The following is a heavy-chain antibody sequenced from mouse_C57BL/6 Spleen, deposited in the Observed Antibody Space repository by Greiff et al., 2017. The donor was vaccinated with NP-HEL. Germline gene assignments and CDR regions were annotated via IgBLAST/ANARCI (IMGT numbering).Heavy chain of an antibody. CDR2: IDPSDSET. V-gene: IGHV1-52*01. J-gene: IGHJ1*03. D-gene: IGHD1-1*01. CDR3: ARRDYYGSSFLYWYFDV. Sequence: QVQLQQPGAELVRPGSSVKLSCKASGYTFTSYWMHWVKQRPIQGLEWIGNIDPSDSETHYNQKFKDKATLTVDKSSSTAYMQLSSLTSEDSAVYYCARRDYYGSSFLYWYFDVWGTGTTVTVSS. CDR1: GYTFTSYW.